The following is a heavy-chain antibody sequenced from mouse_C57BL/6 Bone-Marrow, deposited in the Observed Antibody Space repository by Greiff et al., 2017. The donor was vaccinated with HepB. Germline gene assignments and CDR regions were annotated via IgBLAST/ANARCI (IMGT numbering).Heavy chain of an antibody. J-gene: IGHJ3*02. D-gene: IGHD1-1*01. V-gene: IGHV1-81*01. CDR1: GYTFTSYG. Sequence: QVQLQQSGAELARPGASVKLSCKASGYTFTSYGISWVKQRTGQGLEWIGEIYPRSGNTYYNEKFKGKATLTADKSSSTAYMELRSLTAEDSAVYFCARSGEYTTRWGQGTLVTVSA. CDR2: IYPRSGNT. CDR3: ARSGEYTTR.